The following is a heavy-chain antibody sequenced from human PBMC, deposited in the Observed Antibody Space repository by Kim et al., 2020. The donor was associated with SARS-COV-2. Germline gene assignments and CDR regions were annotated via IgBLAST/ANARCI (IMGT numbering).Heavy chain of an antibody. Sequence: TQHTDSVKGRFNISRDNSKNTVYQEMNSLRADDTAVYYCAREYSDSGSYGYWGQGILVTVSS. V-gene: IGHV3-23*01. D-gene: IGHD3-10*01. CDR3: AREYSDSGSYGY. CDR2: T. J-gene: IGHJ4*02.